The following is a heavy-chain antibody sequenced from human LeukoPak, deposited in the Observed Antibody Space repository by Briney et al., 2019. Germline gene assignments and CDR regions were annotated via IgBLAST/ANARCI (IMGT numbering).Heavy chain of an antibody. D-gene: IGHD3-10*01. CDR3: ARHLNYYLDY. V-gene: IGHV3-21*01. J-gene: IGHJ4*02. CDR1: GFTLRGYS. Sequence: GVSLRLSCAPSGFTLRGYSTSCVREAPRGGVEWVSSISSTSTYIYYADSVKGRFTISRDNAKNTLYLQMNSLRAEDTAVYYCARHLNYYLDYWGQGTLVTVSS. CDR2: ISSTSTYI.